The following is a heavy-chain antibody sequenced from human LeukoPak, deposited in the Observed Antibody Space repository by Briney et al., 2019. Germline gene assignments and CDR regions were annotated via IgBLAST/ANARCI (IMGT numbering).Heavy chain of an antibody. J-gene: IGHJ4*02. D-gene: IGHD6-6*01. CDR2: INPNSGGT. Sequence: ASVKVSCKASGYTFTGYYMHWVRQAPGQGLEWMGWINPNSGGTNYAQKFQGRVTMTRDTSISTAYMELSRLRSDDTAVYYCARSVYSSFLDYFDEWGQGTLVPVSS. V-gene: IGHV1-2*02. CDR1: GYTFTGYY. CDR3: ARSVYSSFLDYFDE.